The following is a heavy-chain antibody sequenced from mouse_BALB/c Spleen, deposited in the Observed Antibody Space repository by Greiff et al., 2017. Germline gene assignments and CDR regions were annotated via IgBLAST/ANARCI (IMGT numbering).Heavy chain of an antibody. CDR2: ISSGSSTI. CDR3: ARDSSGYRLAY. J-gene: IGHJ3*01. V-gene: IGHV5-17*02. Sequence: EVKLVESGGGLVQPGGSRKLSCAASGFTFSSFGMHWVRQAPEKGLEWVAYISSGSSTIYYADTVKGRFTISRDNPKNTLFLQMTSLRSEDTAMYYCARDSSGYRLAYWGQGTLVTVSA. CDR1: GFTFSSFG. D-gene: IGHD3-2*01.